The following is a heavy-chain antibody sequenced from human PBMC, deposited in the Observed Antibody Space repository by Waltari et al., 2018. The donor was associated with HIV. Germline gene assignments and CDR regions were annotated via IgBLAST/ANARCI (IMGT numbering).Heavy chain of an antibody. D-gene: IGHD5-12*01. J-gene: IGHJ6*02. Sequence: QVQLVESGGGVVQPGRSLRLSCAASGFTFSSYGMHWVRQAPGKGLEWVAVIWYDGSNKYYADSVKGRFTISRDNSKNTLYLQMNSLRAEDTAVYYCARGRMATTYYYYGMDVWGQGTTVTVSS. V-gene: IGHV3-33*01. CDR1: GFTFSSYG. CDR3: ARGRMATTYYYYGMDV. CDR2: IWYDGSNK.